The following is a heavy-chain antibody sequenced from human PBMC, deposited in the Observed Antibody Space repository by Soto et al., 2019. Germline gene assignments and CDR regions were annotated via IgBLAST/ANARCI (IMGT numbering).Heavy chain of an antibody. Sequence: ASVKVSCKASGYTFTGYYMHWVRQAPGQGLEWMGWINPNSGGTNYAQKFQGRVTMTRDTSISTAYMELSRLRSDDTAVYYCARDMTGFWSGYRPPPYWYYGMDVWGQGTTVTV. CDR2: INPNSGGT. CDR3: ARDMTGFWSGYRPPPYWYYGMDV. CDR1: GYTFTGYY. D-gene: IGHD3-3*01. J-gene: IGHJ6*02. V-gene: IGHV1-2*02.